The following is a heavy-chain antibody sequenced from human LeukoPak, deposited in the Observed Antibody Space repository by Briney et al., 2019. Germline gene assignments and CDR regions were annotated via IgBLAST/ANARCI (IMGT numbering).Heavy chain of an antibody. CDR2: IHYDGSDK. J-gene: IGHJ4*02. D-gene: IGHD4-17*01. Sequence: GGSLRLSCAASGFIFSNYGMHWVRQAPGKGLDWVAFIHYDGSDKYYVDSVKGRFTISRDNSKNTLYLQMNSLGVEDTAVYYCAKDDYGLDYWGQGSLVTVSS. V-gene: IGHV3-30*02. CDR3: AKDDYGLDY. CDR1: GFIFSNYG.